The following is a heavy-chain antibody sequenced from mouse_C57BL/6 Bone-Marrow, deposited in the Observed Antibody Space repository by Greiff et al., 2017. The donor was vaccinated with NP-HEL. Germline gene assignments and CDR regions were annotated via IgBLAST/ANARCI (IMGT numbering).Heavy chain of an antibody. Sequence: VQLQQPGAELVKPGASVKLSCKASGYTFTSYWMHWVKQRPGQGLEWIGMIHPNSGSTKYNEKFKSKATLTVDKSYSTAYMQLSSLTSEDSAVYYCARGGYYYYGSSPYYFDYWGQGTTLTVSS. D-gene: IGHD1-1*01. CDR1: GYTFTSYW. J-gene: IGHJ2*01. CDR3: ARGGYYYYGSSPYYFDY. V-gene: IGHV1-64*01. CDR2: IHPNSGST.